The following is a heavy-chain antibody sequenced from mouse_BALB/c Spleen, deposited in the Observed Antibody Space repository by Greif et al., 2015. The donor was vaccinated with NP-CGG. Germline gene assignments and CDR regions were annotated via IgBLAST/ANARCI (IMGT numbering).Heavy chain of an antibody. D-gene: IGHD2-3*01. CDR3: AREQGYYRAMDY. J-gene: IGHJ4*01. CDR2: ISTYYGDA. CDR1: GYTFTDYA. V-gene: IGHV1S137*01. Sequence: QVQLQQSGAELVRPGVSVKISCKGSGYTFTDYAMHWVKQSHAKSLEWIGVISTYYGDASYNQKFKGKATMTVDKSSSTAYMELARLTSEDSAIYYCAREQGYYRAMDYWGQGTSVTVSS.